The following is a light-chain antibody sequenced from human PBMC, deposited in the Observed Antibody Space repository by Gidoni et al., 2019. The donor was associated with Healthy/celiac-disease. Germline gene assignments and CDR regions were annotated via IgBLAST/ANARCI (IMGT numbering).Light chain of an antibody. J-gene: IGKJ4*01. V-gene: IGKV3-15*01. CDR3: QQYNKWPLT. CDR1: QSVSSN. CDR2: GAS. Sequence: EIVMTQSPATLSVSPGERATLSCRASQSVSSNLAWYQQKPGQAPRLLVYGASTRATGIQARVSGSGSGTEFTITISSLQSEDFAGYYCQQYNKWPLTFGGGTKVEIK.